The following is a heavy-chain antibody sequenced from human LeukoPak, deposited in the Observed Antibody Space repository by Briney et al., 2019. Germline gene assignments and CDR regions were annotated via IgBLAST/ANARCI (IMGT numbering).Heavy chain of an antibody. D-gene: IGHD3-9*01. CDR2: IYYSGST. Sequence: PSETLSLTCTVSGGSFSSGSYYWGWLRQPPGTGLEWVGYIYYSGSTNYNPSLKSRVTISVDTSKNQFSLKLSSVTAADTAVYYCARDHINYDILTGYLGHNWFDPWGQGTLVTVSS. CDR1: GGSFSSGSYY. J-gene: IGHJ5*02. CDR3: ARDHINYDILTGYLGHNWFDP. V-gene: IGHV4-61*01.